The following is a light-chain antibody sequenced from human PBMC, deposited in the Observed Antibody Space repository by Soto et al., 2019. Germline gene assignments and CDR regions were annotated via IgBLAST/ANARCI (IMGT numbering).Light chain of an antibody. Sequence: YELTQPPSVSVSPGQTASITCSGDKLGDKYACWYQQKPGQSPVLVIYQDSKRPSGIPERFSGSNSGNTATLTISGTQAMDEADYYCQAWDSSTGVVFGGGTQLTVL. CDR1: KLGDKY. V-gene: IGLV3-1*01. CDR2: QDS. CDR3: QAWDSSTGVV. J-gene: IGLJ2*01.